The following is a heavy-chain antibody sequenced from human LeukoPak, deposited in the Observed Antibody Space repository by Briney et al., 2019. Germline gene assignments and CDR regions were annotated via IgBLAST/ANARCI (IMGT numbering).Heavy chain of an antibody. CDR2: INHSGSS. CDR1: GGSFSGYY. CDR3: ARGDRLTLGLWS. D-gene: IGHD3-10*01. V-gene: IGHV4-34*01. J-gene: IGHJ5*02. Sequence: PSETLSLTCAVYGGSFSGYYWSWIRQPPGKGLEWIGEINHSGSSNYNPSLKSRVTISVDTSKNQFSLKLSSVTAADTAVYYCARGDRLTLGLWSWGQGTLVTVSS.